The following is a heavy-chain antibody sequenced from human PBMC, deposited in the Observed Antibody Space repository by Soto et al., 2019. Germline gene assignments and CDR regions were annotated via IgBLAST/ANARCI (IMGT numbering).Heavy chain of an antibody. CDR2: ISGSAGST. Sequence: EVQLLESGGGLVQPGGSLRLSCAASGFTFSSYAMSWVRQAPGKGLEWVSAISGSAGSTYYADSVKGRFTISRDNSKNTLYLQMNSLRDEDTAVFYCTKDLWPYLPAGGEFDSWGQGTLVTVSS. J-gene: IGHJ4*02. CDR3: TKDLWPYLPAGGEFDS. V-gene: IGHV3-23*01. CDR1: GFTFSSYA. D-gene: IGHD3-16*01.